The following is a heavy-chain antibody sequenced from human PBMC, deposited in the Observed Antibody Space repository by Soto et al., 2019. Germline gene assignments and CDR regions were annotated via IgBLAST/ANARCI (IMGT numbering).Heavy chain of an antibody. V-gene: IGHV3-30-3*01. D-gene: IGHD3-22*01. CDR3: AREPQYYYDSSGYLPDY. CDR1: GFTFSSYA. Sequence: GGSLRLSCAASGFTFSSYAMHWVRQAPGKGLEWVAVISYDGSNKYYADSVKGRFTISRDNSKNTLYLKMNSLRAEDTAVYYCAREPQYYYDSSGYLPDYWGQGTLVTVSS. J-gene: IGHJ4*02. CDR2: ISYDGSNK.